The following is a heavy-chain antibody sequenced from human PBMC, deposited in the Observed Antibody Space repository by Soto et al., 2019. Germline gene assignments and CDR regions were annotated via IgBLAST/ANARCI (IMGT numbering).Heavy chain of an antibody. J-gene: IGHJ6*02. CDR1: GYTFTSYG. V-gene: IGHV1-18*01. D-gene: IGHD3-10*01. Sequence: ASVKVSCKASGYTFTSYGISWVRQAPGQGLEWMGWISAYNGNTNYAQKLQGRVTMTTDTSTSTAYMELRSLRSDDTAVYYCAREDTMGPSYYYDMDVWGQGTTVTVSS. CDR3: AREDTMGPSYYYDMDV. CDR2: ISAYNGNT.